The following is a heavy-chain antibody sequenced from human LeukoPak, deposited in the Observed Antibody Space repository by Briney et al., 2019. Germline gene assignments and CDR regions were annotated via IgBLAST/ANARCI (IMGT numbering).Heavy chain of an antibody. CDR3: ARDDSEEWLVTFDY. V-gene: IGHV3-30-3*01. CDR1: GFTFSSYA. J-gene: IGHJ4*02. Sequence: GGSLRLSCAASGFTFSSYAMHWVRQAPGKGLEWVAVISYDGSNKYYADSVKGRFTISRDNSKNTLYLQMNSLRAEDTAVYYCARDDSEEWLVTFDYWGQGTLVTVSS. D-gene: IGHD6-19*01. CDR2: ISYDGSNK.